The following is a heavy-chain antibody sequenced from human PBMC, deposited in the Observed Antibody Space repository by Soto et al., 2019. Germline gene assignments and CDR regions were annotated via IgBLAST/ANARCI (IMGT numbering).Heavy chain of an antibody. CDR2: ISYDGSNK. Sequence: GGSLRPSCAASGFTFSSYAMHWVRQAPGKGLEWVAVISYDGSNKYYADSVKGRFTISRDNSKNALYLQMNSLRAEDTAVYYCARAQRAQAFDYWGQGTLVTVSS. J-gene: IGHJ4*02. V-gene: IGHV3-30-3*01. CDR1: GFTFSSYA. CDR3: ARAQRAQAFDY.